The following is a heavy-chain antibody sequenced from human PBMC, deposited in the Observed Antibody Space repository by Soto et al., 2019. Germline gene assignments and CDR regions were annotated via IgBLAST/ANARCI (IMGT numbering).Heavy chain of an antibody. Sequence: GGSLRLSCAASGFTFSSYSMNWVRQAPGKGLDWVSSISSSSSYIYYADSVKGRFTISRGNAKNSLYLQMNSLRAEDTAVYYCARDIVVVVAANHYYYGMDVWGQGTTVTVSS. CDR3: ARDIVVVVAANHYYYGMDV. V-gene: IGHV3-21*01. D-gene: IGHD2-15*01. CDR1: GFTFSSYS. CDR2: ISSSSSYI. J-gene: IGHJ6*02.